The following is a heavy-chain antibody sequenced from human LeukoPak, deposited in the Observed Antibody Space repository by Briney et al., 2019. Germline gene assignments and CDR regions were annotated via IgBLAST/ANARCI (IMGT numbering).Heavy chain of an antibody. D-gene: IGHD3-3*01. Sequence: SETLSLTCTVSGGSISSSSYYWGWVRQPPGKGLEWIANIYYSGSTYYSPSLRSRVTISVDTSKNQFSLKLTSVTAADTAVYYCARRASVSGNWPRPLDYWGQGSLVTVSS. V-gene: IGHV4-39*01. J-gene: IGHJ4*02. CDR1: GGSISSSSYY. CDR2: IYYSGST. CDR3: ARRASVSGNWPRPLDY.